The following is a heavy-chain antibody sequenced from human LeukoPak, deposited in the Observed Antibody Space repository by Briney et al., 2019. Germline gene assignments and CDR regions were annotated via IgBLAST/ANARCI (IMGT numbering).Heavy chain of an antibody. J-gene: IGHJ3*02. D-gene: IGHD2-2*01. CDR2: IYTSGST. CDR3: ARDKGTVVVAIDAFDI. Sequence: SETLSLTCTVSGGSISSYYWSWIRQPAGKGLEWIGRIYTSGSTNYNPSLKSRVTMSVDTSKNQFSLKLSSVTAADTDVYYCARDKGTVVVAIDAFDIWGQGTMVTVSS. CDR1: GGSISSYY. V-gene: IGHV4-4*07.